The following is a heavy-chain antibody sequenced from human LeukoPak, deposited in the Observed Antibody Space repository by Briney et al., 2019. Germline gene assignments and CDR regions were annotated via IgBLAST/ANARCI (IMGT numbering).Heavy chain of an antibody. V-gene: IGHV4-59*01. CDR1: GGSISSYY. D-gene: IGHD4-17*01. CDR2: IYYSGST. CDR3: ARDAPDYGDYREYWYFDL. Sequence: PSETLSLXCTVSGGSISSYYWSWIRQPPGKELEWIGYIYYSGSTNYNPSLKSRVTISVDTSKNQFSLKLSSVTAADTAVYYCARDAPDYGDYREYWYFDLWGRGTLVTVSS. J-gene: IGHJ2*01.